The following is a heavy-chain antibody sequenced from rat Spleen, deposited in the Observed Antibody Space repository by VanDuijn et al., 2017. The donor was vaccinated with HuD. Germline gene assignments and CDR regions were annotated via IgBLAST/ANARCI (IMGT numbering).Heavy chain of an antibody. V-gene: IGHV5S10*01. CDR1: GFTFSDHA. D-gene: IGHD1-4*01. J-gene: IGHJ3*01. CDR3: ATPTPGIPFAY. Sequence: EVQLMESGGRLVQPGNSLKLSCAASGFTFSDHAMAWVRQFPKKGLEWVAIIIYDGSGTFYRDSVKGRFTISRDNAKNTLSLQMDSLRTEDTATYYCATPTPGIPFAYWGQGTLVTVSS. CDR2: IIYDGSGT.